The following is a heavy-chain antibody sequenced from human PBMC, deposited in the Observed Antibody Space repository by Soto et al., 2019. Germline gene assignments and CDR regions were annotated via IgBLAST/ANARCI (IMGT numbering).Heavy chain of an antibody. CDR2: IIPIFGTA. CDR1: GGTFSSYA. Sequence: ASVKVSCKASGGTFSSYAISWVRQAPGQGLEWMGGIIPIFGTANYAQKFQGRVTITADESTSTAYMELSSLRSEDTAVYYCAMTSTITFGGVIVIPSDYYYYYGMDVWGQGTTVTVSS. J-gene: IGHJ6*02. CDR3: AMTSTITFGGVIVIPSDYYYYYGMDV. V-gene: IGHV1-69*13. D-gene: IGHD3-16*02.